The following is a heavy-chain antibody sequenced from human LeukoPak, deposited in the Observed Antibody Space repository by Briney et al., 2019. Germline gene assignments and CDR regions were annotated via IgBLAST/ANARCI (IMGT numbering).Heavy chain of an antibody. D-gene: IGHD2-15*01. CDR3: ARLGAERYSLGVDF. V-gene: IGHV4-39*01. Sequence: SETLSLTCTVSGASIRRTGYYWGWIRQAPGKGLEWIGNIYYSGITYYNPSLKSRVTISVDTSKNQLSLKLSSVTAADTAVFYCARLGAERYSLGVDFWGQGTLVTVSA. CDR1: GASIRRTGYY. CDR2: IYYSGIT. J-gene: IGHJ4*02.